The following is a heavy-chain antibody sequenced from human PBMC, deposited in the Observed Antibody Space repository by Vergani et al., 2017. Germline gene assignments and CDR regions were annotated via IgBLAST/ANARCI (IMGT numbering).Heavy chain of an antibody. CDR1: GFTFSTSW. V-gene: IGHV3-74*01. CDR2: INSDGSST. Sequence: EVQLVESGEGLFQPGGSLSLSCAASGFTFSTSWMHWVPQAPGKGLVWVSRINSDGSSTSYAASVKGRFTISMDNAKNTLYLQMNSLRAEDTAVYYCARGGVRVGATAYNWFDPWGQGTLVTVSS. J-gene: IGHJ5*02. D-gene: IGHD1-26*01. CDR3: ARGGVRVGATAYNWFDP.